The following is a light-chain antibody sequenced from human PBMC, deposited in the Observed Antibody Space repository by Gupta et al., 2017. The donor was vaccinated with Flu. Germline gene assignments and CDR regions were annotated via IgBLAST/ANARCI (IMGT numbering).Light chain of an antibody. CDR2: WAS. CDR1: QSVLYSSNNKNN. Sequence: VMTQSPDSLAVSLGERATINCKSSQSVLYSSNNKNNLAWYQQKPGQPPKLLIYWASSREAGVPDRFSGSGSGTDFTLTISSLQAEDVAVYYCQQYHSPPLTFGGGTKVVIK. CDR3: QQYHSPPLT. V-gene: IGKV4-1*01. J-gene: IGKJ4*01.